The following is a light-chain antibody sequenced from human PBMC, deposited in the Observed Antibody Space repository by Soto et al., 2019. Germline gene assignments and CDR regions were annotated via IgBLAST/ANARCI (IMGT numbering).Light chain of an antibody. CDR2: GAS. J-gene: IGKJ2*01. V-gene: IGKV3-15*01. CDR1: QRVSSN. Sequence: EIVMTQSPATLSVSPGERATLSCRASQRVSSNLAWYQQKPGQAPSLLIYGASARATGIPARFSGSGSGTEFTLTISSLQSEDFPVYYCHHYNNLPFTFGQGTKLVI. CDR3: HHYNNLPFT.